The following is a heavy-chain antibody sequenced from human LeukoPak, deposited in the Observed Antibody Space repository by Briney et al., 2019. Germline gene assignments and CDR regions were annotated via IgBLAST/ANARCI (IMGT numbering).Heavy chain of an antibody. Sequence: ASVKVSCKASGGTFSSYAIIWVRQAPGQGLEWMGGIIPIFGTANYAQKFQGRVTITADESTSTAYMELSSLRSEDTAVYYCARVSSSWYYFDYWGQGTLVTVSS. D-gene: IGHD6-13*01. CDR3: ARVSSSWYYFDY. V-gene: IGHV1-69*13. CDR2: IIPIFGTA. CDR1: GGTFSSYA. J-gene: IGHJ4*02.